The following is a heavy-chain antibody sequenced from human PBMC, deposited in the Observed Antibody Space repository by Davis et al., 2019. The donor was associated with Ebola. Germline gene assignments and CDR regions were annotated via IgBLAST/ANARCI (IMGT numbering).Heavy chain of an antibody. Sequence: PSETLSLTCTVSGGSISSYYWSWIRQPPGKGLEWIGEINHSGSTNYNPSLKSRVTISVDTSKNQFSLKLSSVTAADTAVYYCARTPPFLEFDPWGQGTLVTVSS. CDR3: ARTPPFLEFDP. J-gene: IGHJ5*02. CDR1: GGSISSYY. V-gene: IGHV4-34*01. CDR2: INHSGST.